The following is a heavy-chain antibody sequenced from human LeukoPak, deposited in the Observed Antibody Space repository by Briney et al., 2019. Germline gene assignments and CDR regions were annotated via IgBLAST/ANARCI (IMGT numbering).Heavy chain of an antibody. J-gene: IGHJ4*02. D-gene: IGHD6-6*01. CDR1: GGSFSGYY. Sequence: SETLSLTCAVYGGSFSGYYWSWIRQPPGKGLEWIGEINHSGSTNYNPSLKSRVTISVDTSKNQFSLKLSSVTAADTAVYYCARVFGSSSFDYWGQGTLVTVSS. CDR2: INHSGST. V-gene: IGHV4-34*01. CDR3: ARVFGSSSFDY.